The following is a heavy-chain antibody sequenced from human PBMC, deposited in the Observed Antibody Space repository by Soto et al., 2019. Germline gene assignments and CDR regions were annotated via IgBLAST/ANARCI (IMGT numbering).Heavy chain of an antibody. CDR2: ISGSGGST. CDR3: ATDSQGVVGADAAFDI. J-gene: IGHJ3*02. Sequence: GGSLRLSCAASGFTFSSYAMSWVRQAPGKGLEWVSAISGSGGSTYYADSVKGRFTISRDNSKNTLYLQMNSLRAEDTAVYYCATDSQGVVGADAAFDIWGPGTMVTVSS. CDR1: GFTFSSYA. D-gene: IGHD1-26*01. V-gene: IGHV3-23*01.